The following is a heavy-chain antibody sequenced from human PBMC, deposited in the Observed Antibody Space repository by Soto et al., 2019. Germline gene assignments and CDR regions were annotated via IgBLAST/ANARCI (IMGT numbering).Heavy chain of an antibody. D-gene: IGHD3-10*01. V-gene: IGHV3-23*01. CDR2: ISGGGVTT. Sequence: PGGSLRLSCGASGFTFSSYAMSWVRQAPGKGLEWVSGISGGGVTTYYADSVKGRFTISRDNSKSTLYLQMNSLRAEDTAVYYCAKEPGEVRGSDYFDYWGQGTLVTVSS. CDR3: AKEPGEVRGSDYFDY. J-gene: IGHJ4*02. CDR1: GFTFSSYA.